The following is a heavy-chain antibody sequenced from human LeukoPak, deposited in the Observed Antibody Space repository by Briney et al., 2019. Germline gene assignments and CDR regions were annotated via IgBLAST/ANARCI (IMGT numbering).Heavy chain of an antibody. D-gene: IGHD5-24*01. CDR2: MNPNSGNT. Sequence: ASVKVSCKASGYTFTKFDINWVRQATGQGLEWMGWMNPNSGNTDYAQKFQGRVTITRDTSASTAYMELSSLRSEDTAVYYCASPPEYGYRNAFDIWGQGTMVTVSS. V-gene: IGHV1-8*03. CDR3: ASPPEYGYRNAFDI. CDR1: GYTFTKFD. J-gene: IGHJ3*02.